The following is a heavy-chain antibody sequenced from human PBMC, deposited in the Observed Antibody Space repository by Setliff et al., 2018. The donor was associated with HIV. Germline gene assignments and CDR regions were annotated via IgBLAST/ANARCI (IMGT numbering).Heavy chain of an antibody. D-gene: IGHD3-3*01. CDR2: INHSGST. J-gene: IGHJ6*03. V-gene: IGHV4-34*01. CDR1: GGSFSGYY. Sequence: SETLSLTCAVYGGSFSGYYWSWIRQPPGKGLEWIGEINHSGSTNYNPSLKSRVTISVDTSKNQFSLKLSSVTAADTAVYYCARTHYNFNLLEYYYYYYMDVWG. CDR3: ARTHYNFNLLEYYYYYYMDV.